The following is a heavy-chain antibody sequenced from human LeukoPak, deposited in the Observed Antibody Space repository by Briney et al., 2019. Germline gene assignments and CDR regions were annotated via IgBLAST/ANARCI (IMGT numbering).Heavy chain of an antibody. CDR2: ISAYNGNT. J-gene: IGHJ4*02. D-gene: IGHD6-13*01. CDR3: ARDSVSRAAAGTGHSDY. V-gene: IGHV1-18*01. CDR1: GYTFTSYG. Sequence: ASVKVSCKASGYTFTSYGISWVRQAPGQGLEWMGWISAYNGNTNYAQKLQGRVTMTTDTSTSTAYMELRSLRSDDTAVYYCARDSVSRAAAGTGHSDYWGQGTLVTVSS.